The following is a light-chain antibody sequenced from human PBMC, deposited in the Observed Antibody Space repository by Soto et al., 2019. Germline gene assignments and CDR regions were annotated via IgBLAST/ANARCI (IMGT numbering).Light chain of an antibody. Sequence: EIVLTQSPGTLSLSPGERATLSCRASQSVSSSYLAWYQQKPGQAPTPLIYGPSSRATGIPDRFSGSGSGTDFTLTISRLEPEDFAVYYCQQYGSSPWTFGQGTKVEIK. CDR1: QSVSSSY. V-gene: IGKV3-20*01. CDR2: GPS. J-gene: IGKJ1*01. CDR3: QQYGSSPWT.